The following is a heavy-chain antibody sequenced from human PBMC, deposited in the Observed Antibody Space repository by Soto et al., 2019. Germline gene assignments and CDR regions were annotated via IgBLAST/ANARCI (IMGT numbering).Heavy chain of an antibody. CDR1: GFTFSSYS. V-gene: IGHV3-21*01. Sequence: EVQLVESGGGLVKPGGSLRLSCAASGFTFSSYSMNWVRQAPGKGLEWVSSISSSSSYIYYADSVKGRFTISRDNAKNSLYLQMKSLRAEDTAVYYCARAGYSSSWYGYYYYYMDVWGKGTTVTVSS. CDR2: ISSSSSYI. J-gene: IGHJ6*03. D-gene: IGHD6-13*01. CDR3: ARAGYSSSWYGYYYYYMDV.